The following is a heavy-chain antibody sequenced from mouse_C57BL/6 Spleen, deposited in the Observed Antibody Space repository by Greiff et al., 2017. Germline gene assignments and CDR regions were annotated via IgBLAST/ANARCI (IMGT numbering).Heavy chain of an antibody. CDR2: ISDGGSYT. V-gene: IGHV5-4*03. J-gene: IGHJ2*01. CDR3: ASTTVVADYFDY. CDR1: GFTFSSYA. D-gene: IGHD1-1*01. Sequence: EVKLMESGGGLVKPGGSLKLSCAASGFTFSSYAMSWVRQTPEKRLEWVATISDGGSYTYYPDNVKGRFTISRDNAKNNLYLQMSHLKSEDTAMYYCASTTVVADYFDYWGQGTTLTVSS.